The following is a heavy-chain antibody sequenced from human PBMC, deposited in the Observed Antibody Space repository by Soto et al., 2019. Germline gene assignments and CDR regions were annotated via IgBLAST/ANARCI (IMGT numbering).Heavy chain of an antibody. D-gene: IGHD3-9*01. V-gene: IGHV3-23*01. CDR3: AKDHSTGSVDL. CDR2: IHREGTNT. J-gene: IGHJ4*02. Sequence: PGGSLRLSGAASGFSFSDFCITWVRQAPGKGLEWVSTIHREGTNTHYADSVKGRFTISRDNSKDTLYLEMNSLRAEDTAIYFCAKDHSTGSVDLWGQGNLVTVSS. CDR1: GFSFSDFC.